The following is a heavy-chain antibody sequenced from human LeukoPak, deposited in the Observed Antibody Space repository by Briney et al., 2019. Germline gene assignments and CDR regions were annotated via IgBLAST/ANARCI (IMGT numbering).Heavy chain of an antibody. CDR1: GFTFSSYA. CDR2: ISGSGGST. CDR3: AKDRPNYYGSNGHYYRRDGDY. Sequence: GGSLRLSCAASGFTFSSYAMSWVRQAPGKGLEWVSAISGSGGSTYYADSVKGRFTISRDNSKNTLYLQMNSLRAEDTAVYYCAKDRPNYYGSNGHYYRRDGDYWGQGTLVTVSS. D-gene: IGHD3-22*01. J-gene: IGHJ4*02. V-gene: IGHV3-23*01.